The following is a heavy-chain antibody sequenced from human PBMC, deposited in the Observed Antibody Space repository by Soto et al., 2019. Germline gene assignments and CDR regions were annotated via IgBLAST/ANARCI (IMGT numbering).Heavy chain of an antibody. J-gene: IGHJ4*02. CDR2: ISYDGSNK. CDR1: GFTFSSYG. D-gene: IGHD6-19*01. V-gene: IGHV3-30*18. CDR3: AKDFGGWYGFLDY. Sequence: GESLKISCAASGFTFSSYGMHWVRQAPGKGLEWVAVISYDGSNKYYADSVKGRFTISRDNSKNTLYLQMNSLRAEDTAVYYCAKDFGGWYGFLDYWGQGPLVTVSS.